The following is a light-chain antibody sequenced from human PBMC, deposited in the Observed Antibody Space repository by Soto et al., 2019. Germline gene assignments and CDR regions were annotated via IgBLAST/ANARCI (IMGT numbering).Light chain of an antibody. Sequence: DIQMTQSPSTLSASVGDRVTITCRASQSISSWLAWFQQKPGKAPKVLIYKASGLESGVPSRFSGSGSGTEFTLTISSLQPDDFATYYCQQYSSYSWTFGQGIKVEIK. J-gene: IGKJ1*01. V-gene: IGKV1-5*03. CDR2: KAS. CDR1: QSISSW. CDR3: QQYSSYSWT.